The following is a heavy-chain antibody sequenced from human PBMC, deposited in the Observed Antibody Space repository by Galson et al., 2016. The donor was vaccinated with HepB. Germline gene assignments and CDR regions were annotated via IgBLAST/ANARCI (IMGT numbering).Heavy chain of an antibody. CDR1: GYTFTNYA. CDR3: ARDQMSAGGVFEY. V-gene: IGHV1-18*01. J-gene: IGHJ4*02. D-gene: IGHD6-13*01. CDR2: ISAHNGNT. Sequence: SVKVSCKASGYTFTNYAFSWVRQAPGQGLEWMGWISAHNGNTFYAQKLQGRLTMTTDTSTSTAYMELRSLRSDDTAVYYCARDQMSAGGVFEYWGQGTLVTVSS.